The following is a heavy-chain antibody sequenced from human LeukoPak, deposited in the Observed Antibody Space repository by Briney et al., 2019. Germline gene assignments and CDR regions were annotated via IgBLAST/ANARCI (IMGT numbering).Heavy chain of an antibody. V-gene: IGHV4-4*07. J-gene: IGHJ6*03. CDR1: GDSVSTFY. CDR2: IYASGST. CDR3: ARGYSSSWLYYYYYMDV. D-gene: IGHD6-13*01. Sequence: SETLSLTCTVSGDSVSTFYWSWIRQPAGRGLEWIGRIYASGSTNYNPSLKTRVTMSVDTSKNQFSLKLSSVTAADTAVYYCARGYSSSWLYYYYYMDVWGKGTTVTVSS.